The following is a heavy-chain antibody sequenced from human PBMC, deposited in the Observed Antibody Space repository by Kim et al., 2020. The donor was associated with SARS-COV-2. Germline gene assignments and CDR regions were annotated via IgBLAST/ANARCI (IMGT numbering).Heavy chain of an antibody. V-gene: IGHV3-74*01. D-gene: IGHD3-9*01. Sequence: GGSLRLSCAASGFTFSSYWMHWVRQAPGKGLVWVSRINSDGSSTSYADSVKGRFTISRDNAKNTLYLQMNSLRAEDTAVYYCASSDILTGLSGWYYYGMDVWGQGTTVTVSS. CDR2: INSDGSST. CDR1: GFTFSSYW. J-gene: IGHJ6*02. CDR3: ASSDILTGLSGWYYYGMDV.